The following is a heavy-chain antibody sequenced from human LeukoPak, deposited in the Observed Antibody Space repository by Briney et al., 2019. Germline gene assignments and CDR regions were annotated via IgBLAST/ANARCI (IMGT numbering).Heavy chain of an antibody. D-gene: IGHD2-2*01. CDR1: GYTFTGYY. Sequence: ASVKVSCKASGYTFTGYYMHWVRQAPGQGLEWMGWINTNTGNPTYAQGFTGRFVFSLDTSVSTAYLQISSLKAEDTAVYYCARGHCSSTSCYGGFRFDPWGQGTLVTVSS. V-gene: IGHV7-4-1*02. J-gene: IGHJ5*02. CDR2: INTNTGNP. CDR3: ARGHCSSTSCYGGFRFDP.